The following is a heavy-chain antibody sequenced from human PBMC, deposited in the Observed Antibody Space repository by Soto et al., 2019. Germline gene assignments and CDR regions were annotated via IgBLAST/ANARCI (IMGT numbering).Heavy chain of an antibody. CDR2: IIPIFGTA. CDR1: GGTFSSYA. J-gene: IGHJ5*02. D-gene: IGHD2-2*01. V-gene: IGHV1-69*12. Sequence: QVQLVQSGAEVKKPGSSVKVSCKASGGTFSSYAISWVRQAPGQGLEWMGGIIPIFGTANYAQKFQGRVTITADECMCSAYNEVRRVSCGDVAVYSCARALQDLVFVAGDMGGNWFDHWGQGTLVTVSS. CDR3: ARALQDLVFVAGDMGGNWFDH.